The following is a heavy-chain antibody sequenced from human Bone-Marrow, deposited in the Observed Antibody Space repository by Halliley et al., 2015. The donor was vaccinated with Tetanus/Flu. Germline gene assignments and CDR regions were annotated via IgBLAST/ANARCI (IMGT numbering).Heavy chain of an antibody. V-gene: IGHV1-2*02. CDR2: INLRSGAT. CDR3: ATTEEIYYYGMEV. Sequence: LEYMGWINLRSGATDYASTFKGRVTMTRDTSIKTVYMELSRLTSGDTAVHYCATTEEIYYYGMEVWGQGTTVTVSS. D-gene: IGHD1-1*01. J-gene: IGHJ6*02.